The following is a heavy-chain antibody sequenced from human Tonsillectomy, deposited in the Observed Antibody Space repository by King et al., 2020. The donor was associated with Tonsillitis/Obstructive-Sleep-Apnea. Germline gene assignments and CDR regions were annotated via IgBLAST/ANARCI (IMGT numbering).Heavy chain of an antibody. Sequence: QLVQSGGGLVKPGGSLRLSCAASGFTFSSYSMNWVRQAPGKGLEWVSSISSSSGYIYYADSVKGRFTISRDSAKNSVYLQMNSLRAEDTAVYYCARAQRGYSGYDFGFDYWGQGTLVTVSS. CDR1: GFTFSSYS. CDR2: ISSSSGYI. J-gene: IGHJ4*02. V-gene: IGHV3-21*01. CDR3: ARAQRGYSGYDFGFDY. D-gene: IGHD5-12*01.